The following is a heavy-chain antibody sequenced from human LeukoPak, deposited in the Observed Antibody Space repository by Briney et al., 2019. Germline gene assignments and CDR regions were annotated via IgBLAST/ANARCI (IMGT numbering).Heavy chain of an antibody. J-gene: IGHJ4*02. CDR1: GGSISSGGYY. CDR3: ARTLYCSSTSCPFDY. Sequence: PSQTLSLTCTVSGGSISSGGYYWSWIRQPPGKGLEWIGYIYHSGSTYYNPSLKSRVTISVDRSKNQFSLKLSSVTAVDTAVYYCARTLYCSSTSCPFDYWGQGTLVTVSS. CDR2: IYHSGST. V-gene: IGHV4-30-2*01. D-gene: IGHD2-2*01.